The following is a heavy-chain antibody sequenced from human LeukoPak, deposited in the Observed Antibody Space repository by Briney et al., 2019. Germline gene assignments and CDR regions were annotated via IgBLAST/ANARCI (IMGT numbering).Heavy chain of an antibody. CDR2: ISGGGGST. Sequence: GGSLRLSCAASGFTFTSYSMNWVRQAPGKGLEWVSTISGGGGSTYYADSVKGRFTISRDNSKNTLYLQMNSLRAEDTAVYYCAKDRISALFDYWGQGTLVTVSS. CDR3: AKDRISALFDY. J-gene: IGHJ4*02. D-gene: IGHD3-10*01. CDR1: GFTFTSYS. V-gene: IGHV3-23*01.